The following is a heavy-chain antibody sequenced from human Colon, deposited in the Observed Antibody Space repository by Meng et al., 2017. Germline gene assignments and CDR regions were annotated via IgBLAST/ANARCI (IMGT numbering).Heavy chain of an antibody. Sequence: QVHLVQSETEGKKPGASGKLSVKTSGFTFTTYAIQWVRQAPGQRPQWLGWISVGNGNTKYSQHFQDRVIITRDTSASTAYMELSSLKSEDTAVYYCARDLYGSGRFDYWGQGTLVTVSS. D-gene: IGHD3-10*01. CDR2: ISVGNGNT. V-gene: IGHV1-3*01. CDR1: GFTFTTYA. CDR3: ARDLYGSGRFDY. J-gene: IGHJ4*02.